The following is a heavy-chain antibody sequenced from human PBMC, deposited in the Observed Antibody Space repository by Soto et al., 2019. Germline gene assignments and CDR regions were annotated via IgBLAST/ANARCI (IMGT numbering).Heavy chain of an antibody. CDR3: ATSRISIAVAGETEYYFDY. J-gene: IGHJ4*02. Sequence: ASVKVSCKASGYIFSGYYMHWVRQAPGQGLEWMGWINPISGETNYTQKFQGWVTMTRDTSISKAYMELSRLRSDDTAVYYCATSRISIAVAGETEYYFDYWGQGTPVTVSS. CDR1: GYIFSGYY. D-gene: IGHD6-19*01. V-gene: IGHV1-2*04. CDR2: INPISGET.